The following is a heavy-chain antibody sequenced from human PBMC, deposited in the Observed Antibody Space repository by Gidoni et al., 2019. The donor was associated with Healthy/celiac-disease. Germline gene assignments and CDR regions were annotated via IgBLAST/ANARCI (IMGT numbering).Heavy chain of an antibody. V-gene: IGHV3-66*02. CDR2: IYSGGST. J-gene: IGHJ4*02. D-gene: IGHD4-17*01. CDR3: ARDAEPSGPYGLFDY. Sequence: EVQLVESGGGLVQPGGSLRLSCAASGFTVSRNYMSWVRQAPGKGLEWVSVIYSGGSTYYADSVKGRFTISRDNSKNTLYLQMNSLRAEDTAVYYCARDAEPSGPYGLFDYWGQGTLVTVSS. CDR1: GFTVSRNY.